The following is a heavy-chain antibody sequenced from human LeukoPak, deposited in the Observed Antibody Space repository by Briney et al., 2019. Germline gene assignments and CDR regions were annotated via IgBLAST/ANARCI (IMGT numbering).Heavy chain of an antibody. V-gene: IGHV3-30-3*01. CDR1: GFTFSSYA. CDR2: ISYDGSNK. J-gene: IGHJ3*02. Sequence: QPGGSPRLSCAASGFTFSSYAMHWVRQAPGKGLEWVAVISYDGSNKYYADSVKGRFTISRDNSKNTLYLQMNSLRAEDTAVYYCARERAETGAFDIWGQGTMVTVSS. CDR3: ARERAETGAFDI. D-gene: IGHD3-10*01.